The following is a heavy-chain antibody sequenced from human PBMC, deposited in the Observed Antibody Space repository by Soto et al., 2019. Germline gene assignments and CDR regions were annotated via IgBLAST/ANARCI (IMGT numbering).Heavy chain of an antibody. D-gene: IGHD2-2*02. Sequence: QVQLVESGGGVVQPGTSLRLSCAASGFTFSTYTMHWVRQAPGKGLEWVALISYGGGIQNHADSVKGRFTISRDNSKNTVSLHMSSLRAEDTAVYYCARGGFCGGTTCYTNFHYGMDVWGQGTTVTVTS. CDR1: GFTFSTYT. CDR3: ARGGFCGGTTCYTNFHYGMDV. CDR2: ISYGGGIQ. J-gene: IGHJ6*01. V-gene: IGHV3-30-3*01.